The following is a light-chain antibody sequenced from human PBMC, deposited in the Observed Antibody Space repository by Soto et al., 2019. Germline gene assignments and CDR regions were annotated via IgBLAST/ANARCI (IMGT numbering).Light chain of an antibody. V-gene: IGLV2-14*01. CDR2: DVT. Sequence: QSALTQPASVSGSPGKSITISCTGTSSDLGDYNYVSWYQLHPGEAPKLMIYDVTNRPSGVSNRFSGSKSGNTASLTISGLQAEDETDYYCSSYTSTNTLVFGTGTKLTVL. CDR3: SSYTSTNTLV. J-gene: IGLJ1*01. CDR1: SSDLGDYNY.